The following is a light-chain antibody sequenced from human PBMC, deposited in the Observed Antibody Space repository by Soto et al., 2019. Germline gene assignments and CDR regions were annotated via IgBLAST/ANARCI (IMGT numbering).Light chain of an antibody. CDR1: QSVSSY. CDR2: GAS. V-gene: IGKV3-11*01. J-gene: IGKJ4*01. Sequence: EIVLTQSPATLSLSPGEGATLSCRASQSVSSYLGWYQQKPGQAPRLLIYGASNRATGIPARFSGSGSGTDFTLTISSLEPEDFAVYYCQHRSNWPQVTFGGGTKVEIK. CDR3: QHRSNWPQVT.